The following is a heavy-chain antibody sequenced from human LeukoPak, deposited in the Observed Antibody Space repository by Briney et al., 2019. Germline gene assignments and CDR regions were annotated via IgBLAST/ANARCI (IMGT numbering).Heavy chain of an antibody. D-gene: IGHD6-19*01. Sequence: GGSLRLSCAASGFTFSSYGMHWVRQAPGKGLEWVAVISYDGSNKYYADSVKGRFTISRDNSKNTLYLQMNSLRAEDTAVYYCARVSSSGWRNFDYWGQGTLVTVSS. CDR1: GFTFSSYG. V-gene: IGHV3-30*03. CDR2: ISYDGSNK. J-gene: IGHJ4*02. CDR3: ARVSSSGWRNFDY.